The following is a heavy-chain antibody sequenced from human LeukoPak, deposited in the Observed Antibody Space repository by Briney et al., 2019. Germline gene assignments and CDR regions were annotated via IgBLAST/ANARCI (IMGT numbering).Heavy chain of an antibody. CDR3: ARRDISSGWSFNY. J-gene: IGHJ4*02. CDR2: IHTSGST. V-gene: IGHV4-4*07. D-gene: IGHD6-19*01. Sequence: SETLSLTCTVSGGSISNYHWSWIRQPAGKGLEWIGQIHTSGSTNYNPPLKSRVTMSIDTTEDQVSLTIRSVTAADTAFYYCARRDISSGWSFNYWGQGALVTVSS. CDR1: GGSISNYH.